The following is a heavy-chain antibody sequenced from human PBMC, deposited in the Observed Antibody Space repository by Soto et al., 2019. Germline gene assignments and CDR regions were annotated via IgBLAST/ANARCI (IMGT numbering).Heavy chain of an antibody. Sequence: PSETLSLTCAVSGCSISSGYYWGWIRQPPGKGLEWIGSIYHSGSTYYNPSLKSRVTISVDTSKNQFSLKLSSVTAADTAVYCCARTQRRVNWFDHWGQRTQGTVP. CDR1: GCSISSGYY. D-gene: IGHD2-2*01. CDR3: ARTQRRVNWFDH. V-gene: IGHV4-38-2*01. CDR2: IYHSGST. J-gene: IGHJ5*02.